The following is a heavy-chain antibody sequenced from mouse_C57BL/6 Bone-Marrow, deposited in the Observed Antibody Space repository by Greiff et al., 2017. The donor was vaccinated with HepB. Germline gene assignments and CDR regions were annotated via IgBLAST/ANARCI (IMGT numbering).Heavy chain of an antibody. CDR1: GYTFTDYE. J-gene: IGHJ4*01. D-gene: IGHD1-1*01. CDR3: TRNGSSLYAMDY. Sequence: VKLQESGAELVRPGASVTLSCKASGYTFTDYEMHWVKQTPVHGLEWIGAIDPETGGTAYNQKFKGKAILTADKSSSTAYMELRSLTSEDSAVYYCTRNGSSLYAMDYWGQGTSVTVSS. V-gene: IGHV1-15*01. CDR2: IDPETGGT.